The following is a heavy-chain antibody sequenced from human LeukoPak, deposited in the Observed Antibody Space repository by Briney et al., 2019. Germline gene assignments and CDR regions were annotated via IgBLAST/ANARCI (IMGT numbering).Heavy chain of an antibody. D-gene: IGHD5-18*01. CDR2: INPNSGGT. CDR3: ARAKVIVPDY. J-gene: IGHJ4*02. V-gene: IGHV1-2*02. CDR1: GYTFTGYY. Sequence: ASVKGSCKASGYTFTGYYMHWMRQAPGQGPEWMGWINPNSGGTSYAQKFQGRVTMTRDTSISTAYMELSRLRSDDTAVYYCARAKVIVPDYWGQGTLVTVSS.